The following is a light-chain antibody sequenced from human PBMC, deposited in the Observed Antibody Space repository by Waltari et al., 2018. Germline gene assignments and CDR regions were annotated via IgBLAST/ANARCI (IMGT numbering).Light chain of an antibody. V-gene: IGKV1-5*03. CDR2: RAS. CDR1: QTISTW. J-gene: IGKJ5*01. CDR3: QQYDSYLIT. Sequence: DIPMTQSPPNLSASVCDPVNLTCRASQTISTWLAWYQQKSGKAPKLLIYRASTLQTGVPSRFSASGSGTEFTLTISSLQPGDFGTYYCQQYDSYLITFGQGTRLEIK.